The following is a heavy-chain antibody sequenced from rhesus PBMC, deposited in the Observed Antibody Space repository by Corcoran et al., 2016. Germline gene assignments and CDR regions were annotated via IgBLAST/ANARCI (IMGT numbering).Heavy chain of an antibody. V-gene: IGHV4S9*01. CDR1: GGSISDNYY. J-gene: IGHJ4*01. CDR3: ARDIATVDY. CDR2: IYGKSANT. Sequence: QVQLQESGPGLVKPSETLSLTCAVSGGSISDNYYLNWIRQPPGKGLEWIGNIYGKSANTYYSPSLKSRVTISKDTSKNQFFLKLTSVTAADTAVYYCARDIATVDYWGQGVLVTVSS. D-gene: IGHD5-36*01.